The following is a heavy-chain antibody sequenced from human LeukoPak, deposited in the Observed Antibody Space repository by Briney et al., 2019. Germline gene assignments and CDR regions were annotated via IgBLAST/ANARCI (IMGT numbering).Heavy chain of an antibody. CDR2: VCHSGSS. CDR3: AAGIGSGSYRFDP. J-gene: IGHJ5*02. CDR1: GGSISSYY. D-gene: IGHD3-10*01. V-gene: IGHV4-59*04. Sequence: SETLSLTCTVSGGSISSYYWSWIRQPPGKGLEWIGSVCHSGSSFYNPSLKSRVTISVDTSKNQFSLKLSSVTAADTAVYYCAAGIGSGSYRFDPWGQGTLVTVSS.